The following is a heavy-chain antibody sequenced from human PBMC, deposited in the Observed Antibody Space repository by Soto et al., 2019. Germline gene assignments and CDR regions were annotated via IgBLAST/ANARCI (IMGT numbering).Heavy chain of an antibody. CDR3: ARDLFGAAAGPFDY. J-gene: IGHJ4*02. D-gene: IGHD6-13*01. CDR1: GFTFSSYA. CDR2: ISFDGDNE. V-gene: IGHV3-30-3*01. Sequence: PGGSLRLSCAASGFTFSSYAIHWVRQAPGKGLEWVTLISFDGDNEYYADSAKGRFTISRDNSKNTVYLQMNSLGAEDTALYYCARDLFGAAAGPFDYWGQGTLVTVSS.